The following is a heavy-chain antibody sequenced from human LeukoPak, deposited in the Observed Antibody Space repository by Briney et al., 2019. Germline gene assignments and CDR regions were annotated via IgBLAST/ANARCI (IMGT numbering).Heavy chain of an antibody. J-gene: IGHJ4*02. D-gene: IGHD3-9*01. CDR3: ARGPYDILTGYYLNY. CDR2: ISSSSSYI. CDR1: GFTLSSYS. V-gene: IGHV3-21*01. Sequence: GGSLRLSCAASGFTLSSYSMNWVRQAPGKGLEWVPSISSSSSYIYYADSVKGRFTISRDNAKNSLYLQMNSLRAEDTAVYYCARGPYDILTGYYLNYWGQGTLVTVSS.